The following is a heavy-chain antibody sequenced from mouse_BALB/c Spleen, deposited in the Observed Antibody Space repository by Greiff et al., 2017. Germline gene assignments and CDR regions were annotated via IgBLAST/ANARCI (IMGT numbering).Heavy chain of an antibody. CDR1: GYTFSSYW. CDR3: ARSDSMDY. Sequence: VQVVESGAELMKPGASVKISCKATGYTFSSYWIEWVKQRPGHGLEWIGEILPGSGSTNYNEKFKGKTTFTADTSSNTAYMQLSSLTSEDSAVYYCARSDSMDYWGQGTSVTVSA. CDR2: ILPGSGST. J-gene: IGHJ4*01. V-gene: IGHV1-9*01.